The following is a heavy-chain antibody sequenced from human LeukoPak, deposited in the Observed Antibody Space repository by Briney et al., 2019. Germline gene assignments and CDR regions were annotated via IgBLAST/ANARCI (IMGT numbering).Heavy chain of an antibody. D-gene: IGHD3-10*01. CDR1: GFTFSSYA. CDR2: IYGSGRKT. CDR3: ARGSYYGSGSYLFDY. V-gene: IGHV3-23*05. J-gene: IGHJ4*02. Sequence: NPGGSLRLSCVGSGFTFSSYAIHWVRQAPGKGLEWLSTIYGSGRKTYFADSVKGRFTISRDNSKNTVFLQMNSLRAEDTAVYYCARGSYYGSGSYLFDYWGQGTLVTVSS.